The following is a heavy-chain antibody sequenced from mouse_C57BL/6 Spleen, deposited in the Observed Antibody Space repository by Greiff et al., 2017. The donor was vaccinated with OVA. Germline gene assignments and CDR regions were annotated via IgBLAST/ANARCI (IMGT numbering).Heavy chain of an antibody. V-gene: IGHV1-50*01. Sequence: QVQLQQPGAELVKPGASVKLSCKASGYTFTSYWMQWVKQRPGQGLEWIGGIDPSDSNTNYNHKFKGKATLTVDTSSSTAYMQLSSLTSEDSAVYYCAIDFCTMVNWGQGTLVTVSA. CDR1: GYTFTSYW. CDR2: IDPSDSNT. CDR3: AIDFCTMVN. D-gene: IGHD2-1*01. J-gene: IGHJ3*01.